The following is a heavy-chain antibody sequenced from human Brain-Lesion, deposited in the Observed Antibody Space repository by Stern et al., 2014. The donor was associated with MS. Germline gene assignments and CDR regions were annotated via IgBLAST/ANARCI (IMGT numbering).Heavy chain of an antibody. CDR1: GGTFGTYP. D-gene: IGHD5-18*01. Sequence: QVQLVESGPEVKKPGSSVQVSCKASGGTFGTYPITWLRQAPGQGLEWMGRIIPISGSPNYAQKFQGRVTITADRSTTTVYMKLSSLKSDDAAVYYCAKDGPALVTNWFDPWGRGTLVTVSS. J-gene: IGHJ5*02. V-gene: IGHV1-69*06. CDR3: AKDGPALVTNWFDP. CDR2: IIPISGSP.